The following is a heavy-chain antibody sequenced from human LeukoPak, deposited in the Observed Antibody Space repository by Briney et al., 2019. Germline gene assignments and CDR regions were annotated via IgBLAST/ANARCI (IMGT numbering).Heavy chain of an antibody. V-gene: IGHV3-30*18. D-gene: IGHD5-12*01. Sequence: PGGSLRLSCAASGFTFSRYWMTWVRQAPGKGLEWVAVISYDGSNKYYADSVKGRFTISRDNSKNTLYLQMNSLRAEDTAVYYCAKARGYDYYFDYWGQGTLVTVSS. J-gene: IGHJ4*02. CDR3: AKARGYDYYFDY. CDR2: ISYDGSNK. CDR1: GFTFSRYW.